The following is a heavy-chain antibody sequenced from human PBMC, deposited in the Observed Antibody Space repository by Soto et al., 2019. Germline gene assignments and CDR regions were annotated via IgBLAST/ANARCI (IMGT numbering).Heavy chain of an antibody. CDR1: GYTFTSYD. Sequence: ASVKVSCKASGYTFTSYDINWVRQATGQGLEWMGWMNPNSGNTGYAQKFQGRVTMTRNTSISTAYMELSSLRSEDTAMYYCARGIVVVPAAMAGPYYFDYWGQGTLVTVSS. V-gene: IGHV1-8*01. J-gene: IGHJ4*02. CDR3: ARGIVVVPAAMAGPYYFDY. CDR2: MNPNSGNT. D-gene: IGHD2-2*01.